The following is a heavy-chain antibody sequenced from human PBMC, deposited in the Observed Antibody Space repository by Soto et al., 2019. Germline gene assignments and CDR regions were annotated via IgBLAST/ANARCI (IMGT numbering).Heavy chain of an antibody. D-gene: IGHD5-18*01. CDR2: INPNSGGT. Sequence: GASVKVSCKASGYTFTGYYMHWVRQAPGQGLEWMGWINPNSGGTNYAQKFQGWVTMTRDTSISTAYMELSRLRSDDTAVYYCARAERGYSYGYHAFDIWGQGTMVTVSS. J-gene: IGHJ3*02. CDR1: GYTFTGYY. V-gene: IGHV1-2*04. CDR3: ARAERGYSYGYHAFDI.